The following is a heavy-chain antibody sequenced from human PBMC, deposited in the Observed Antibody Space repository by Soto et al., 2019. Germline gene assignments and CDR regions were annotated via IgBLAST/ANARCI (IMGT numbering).Heavy chain of an antibody. J-gene: IGHJ4*02. V-gene: IGHV4-59*08. CDR2: IYYGGST. CDR3: AKNWNWGSLVH. D-gene: IGHD7-27*01. CDR1: GDSISTDY. Sequence: SETLSLTCTVSGDSISTDYWSWLRQSPGKGLEWIGFIYYGGSTNYNPSLKSRVTISVDTPKNQFSLKLSSVTAADTAVYYCAKNWNWGSLVHWGQGTLVTAPQ.